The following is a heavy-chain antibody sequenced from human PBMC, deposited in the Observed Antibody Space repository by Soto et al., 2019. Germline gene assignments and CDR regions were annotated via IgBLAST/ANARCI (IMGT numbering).Heavy chain of an antibody. J-gene: IGHJ4*02. D-gene: IGHD3-3*01. V-gene: IGHV1-18*01. CDR2: ISAYNGNT. CDR1: GYTFTSYG. Sequence: ASVKVSCKASGYTFTSYGISWVRQAPGQGLEWMGWISAYNGNTNYAQKLQGRVTMTTDTSTSTAYMELRSLRSDDTAVYYCARYQCGRAMGFGPLDYWGQGTLVTSPQ. CDR3: ARYQCGRAMGFGPLDY.